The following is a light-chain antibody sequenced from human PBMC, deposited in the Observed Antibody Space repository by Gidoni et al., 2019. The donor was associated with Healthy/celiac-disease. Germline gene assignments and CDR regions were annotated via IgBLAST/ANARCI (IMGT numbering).Light chain of an antibody. J-gene: IGKJ3*01. Sequence: DIVMTQSPDSLAVSLGERATSNCKSSQSVLYSSNNKNYLAWYQQKPGQPPKLLIYWAATRESGVADRFSGGGSGTDFTLTISSLRAEDEAVYYCQQYYSTPLSAFGHGTKVDIK. CDR1: QSVLYSSNNKNY. CDR3: QQYYSTPLSA. CDR2: WAA. V-gene: IGKV4-1*01.